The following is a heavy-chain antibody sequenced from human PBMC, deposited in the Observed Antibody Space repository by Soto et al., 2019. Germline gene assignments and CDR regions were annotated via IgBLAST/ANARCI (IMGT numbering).Heavy chain of an antibody. CDR2: MHSRGGT. Sequence: QLLQSGPGLVKPSETLSLTCTVSTGSITSGDYFWGWIRQPPGKGLEFIGSMHSRGGTYYSPFLKIRVSISMDKSKNQFSLKLTSVTTAYTAVYFCAGVVVGATRQTGSDHWGQGTLVTVS. CDR3: AGVVVGATRQTGSDH. V-gene: IGHV4-39*01. CDR1: TGSITSGDYF. J-gene: IGHJ4*02. D-gene: IGHD2-15*01.